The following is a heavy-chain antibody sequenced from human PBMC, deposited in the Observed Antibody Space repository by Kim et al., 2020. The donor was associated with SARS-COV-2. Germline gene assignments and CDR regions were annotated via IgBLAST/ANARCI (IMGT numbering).Heavy chain of an antibody. J-gene: IGHJ4*02. CDR3: ARRDFWSTYPFDY. Sequence: YVDSVKGHFTVSQDNSKNTIFLQMNSLTPDDTAVYYCARRDFWSTYPFDYWGQGTLVTVSS. V-gene: IGHV3-30*01. D-gene: IGHD3-3*01.